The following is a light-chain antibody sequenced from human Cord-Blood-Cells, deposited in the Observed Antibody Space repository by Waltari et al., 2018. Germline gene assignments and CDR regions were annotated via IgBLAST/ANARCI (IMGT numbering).Light chain of an antibody. V-gene: IGLV2-8*01. Sequence: QSALTQPPSASGSPGQSVTISCTGTSSDVGGYNYVSWYQQHPGKAPNRMIYEVSKRPSGVPDRFSGSKSGNTASLTVSGRQAEDEADYYCSSYAGSNIPYVFGTGTKVTVL. CDR2: EVS. J-gene: IGLJ1*01. CDR1: SSDVGGYNY. CDR3: SSYAGSNIPYV.